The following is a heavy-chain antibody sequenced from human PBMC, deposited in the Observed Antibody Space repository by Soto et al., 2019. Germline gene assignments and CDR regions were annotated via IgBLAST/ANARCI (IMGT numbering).Heavy chain of an antibody. CDR3: AKRAVSTHSSSWSVDWFDP. V-gene: IGHV3-23*01. CDR1: GFTFSSYA. CDR2: ISGSGGST. J-gene: IGHJ5*02. D-gene: IGHD6-13*01. Sequence: EVQLLESGGGLVQPGGSLRLSCAASGFTFSSYAMSWVRQAPGKGLEWVSAISGSGGSTYYADSGKGRFTISRDNSKNTLYLQMNSLRAEDTAVYYCAKRAVSTHSSSWSVDWFDPWGQGTLVTVSS.